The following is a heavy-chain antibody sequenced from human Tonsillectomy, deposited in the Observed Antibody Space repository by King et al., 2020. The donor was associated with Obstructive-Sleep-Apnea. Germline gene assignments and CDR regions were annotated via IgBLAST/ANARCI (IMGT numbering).Heavy chain of an antibody. J-gene: IGHJ4*02. V-gene: IGHV4-4*02. Sequence: QLQESGPGLVKPSGTLSLTCAVSGGSISSSNWWSWVRQPPGKGREWIGEIYHSGSTNYNPSLKSRVPRTVDKSKTPFSLKLRSVTAADTAVSYCARVPIERSGSYIFDYWGQGTLVTVSS. CDR1: GGSISSSNW. D-gene: IGHD3-10*01. CDR2: IYHSGST. CDR3: ARVPIERSGSYIFDY.